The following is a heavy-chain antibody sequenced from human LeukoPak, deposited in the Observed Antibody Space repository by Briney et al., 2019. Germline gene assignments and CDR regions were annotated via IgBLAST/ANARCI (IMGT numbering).Heavy chain of an antibody. CDR3: ASLEGEYYYDSSGYFDY. J-gene: IGHJ4*02. CDR1: GCTVSSNY. Sequence: RGSLTLSCAASGCTVSSNYMSWVRQAPAKGLEGVAGIYSGGSTYYADSVKGRFTISRDNSKNTLYLQVNSLRAEDTAVSYCASLEGEYYYDSSGYFDYWGQGTLVTVSS. CDR2: IYSGGST. V-gene: IGHV3-66*01. D-gene: IGHD3-22*01.